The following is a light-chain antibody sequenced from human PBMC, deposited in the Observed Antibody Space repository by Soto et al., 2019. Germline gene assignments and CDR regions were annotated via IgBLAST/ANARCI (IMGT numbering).Light chain of an antibody. Sequence: DIQMTQSPSSLSASVGDRVTITCRASQGIRNDLAWYQQKPRKAPKRLIYAASSLQSGVPSRFSGSGSGTDFTLTTSSLQPEDFATYYCLQHNTYPRTFGQGTKVEIK. J-gene: IGKJ1*01. CDR2: AAS. CDR3: LQHNTYPRT. V-gene: IGKV1-17*01. CDR1: QGIRND.